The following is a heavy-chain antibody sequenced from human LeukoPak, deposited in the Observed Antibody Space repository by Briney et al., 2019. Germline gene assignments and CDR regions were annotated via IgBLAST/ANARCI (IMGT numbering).Heavy chain of an antibody. CDR3: ARDRAGRQAWVEFDL. CDR1: GFTVVNTL. CDR2: INSDGDA. D-gene: IGHD3-10*01. J-gene: IGHJ5*02. V-gene: IGHV3-53*05. Sequence: GGSLRLSCTISGFTVVNTLMDWVRQAPGKGPEWVALINSDGDAVYADSAKGRFTISRDTSRNRLYLQMNTLRPEDSAIYYCARDRAGRQAWVEFDLWGQGTLVTVSS.